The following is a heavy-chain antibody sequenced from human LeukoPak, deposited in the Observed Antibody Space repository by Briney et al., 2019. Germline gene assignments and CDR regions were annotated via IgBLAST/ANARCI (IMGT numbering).Heavy chain of an antibody. CDR1: GGTFSSYA. J-gene: IGHJ5*02. CDR2: IIPIFGTA. Sequence: ASVKVSCKASGGTFSSYAISWVRQAPGQGLEWMGGIIPIFGTANYAQKFQGRVTITADESTSTAYMELSSLRSEDTAVYYCARAGRSSIAARDSWFDPWGQGTPVTVSS. D-gene: IGHD6-6*01. V-gene: IGHV1-69*13. CDR3: ARAGRSSIAARDSWFDP.